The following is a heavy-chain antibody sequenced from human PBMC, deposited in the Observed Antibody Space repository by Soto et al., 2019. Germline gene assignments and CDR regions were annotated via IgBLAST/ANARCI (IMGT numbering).Heavy chain of an antibody. V-gene: IGHV1-58*01. CDR2: IVVGSGNT. CDR3: AASAHGGNSGIDY. CDR1: GFTFTSSA. D-gene: IGHD2-21*02. Sequence: SVKVSCKASGFTFTSSAVQWVRQARGQRLEWIGWIVVGSGNTNYAQKFQERVTITRDMSTSTAYMELSSLRSEDTAVYYCAASAHGGNSGIDYWGQGTLVTVSS. J-gene: IGHJ4*02.